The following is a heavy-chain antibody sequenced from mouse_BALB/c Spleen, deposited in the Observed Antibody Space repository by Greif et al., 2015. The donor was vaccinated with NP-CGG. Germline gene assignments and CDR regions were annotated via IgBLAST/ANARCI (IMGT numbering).Heavy chain of an antibody. CDR3: ARSDGSGYFDV. CDR2: ISSGSSTI. Sequence: EVHLVESGGGLVQPGGSRKLSCAASGFTFSSFGMHWVRQAPEKGLEWVAYISSGSSTIYYADTVKGRFTISRDNPKNTLFLQMTSLRSEDTAMYYCARSDGSGYFDVWGAGTTITVSS. D-gene: IGHD1-1*01. CDR1: GFTFSSFG. V-gene: IGHV5-17*02. J-gene: IGHJ1*01.